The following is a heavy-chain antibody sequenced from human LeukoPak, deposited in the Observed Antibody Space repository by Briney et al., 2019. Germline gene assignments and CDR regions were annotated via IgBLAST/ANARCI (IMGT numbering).Heavy chain of an antibody. D-gene: IGHD3-10*01. J-gene: IGHJ6*03. CDR3: TRDTTYYYGSGSYSKRYYYYMDV. CDR2: IRSKANSYAT. Sequence: GGSLRLSCAASGFTFSGSAMHWVRQASGKGLEWVGRIRSKANSYATAYAASVKGRFTISRDDSKNTAYLQMNSLKTEDTAVYYCTRDTTYYYGSGSYSKRYYYYMDVWGKGTTVTISS. CDR1: GFTFSGSA. V-gene: IGHV3-73*01.